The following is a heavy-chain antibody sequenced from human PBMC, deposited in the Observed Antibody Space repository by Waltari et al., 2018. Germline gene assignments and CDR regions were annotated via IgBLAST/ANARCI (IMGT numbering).Heavy chain of an antibody. Sequence: QVQLQESGPGLVKPSETLSLTCTVSGGSISSYYWSWIRQPPGKGLEWIGYIYYSGSTNYNPSLKSRVTISVDTSKNQFSLKLSSVTAADTAVYYCARDPSKRWLQYGMDVWGQGTTVTVSS. CDR1: GGSISSYY. D-gene: IGHD5-12*01. V-gene: IGHV4-59*01. J-gene: IGHJ6*02. CDR3: ARDPSKRWLQYGMDV. CDR2: IYYSGST.